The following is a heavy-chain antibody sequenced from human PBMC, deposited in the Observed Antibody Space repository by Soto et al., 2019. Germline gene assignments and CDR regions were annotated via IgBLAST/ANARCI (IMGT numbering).Heavy chain of an antibody. J-gene: IGHJ5*02. Sequence: SETLSLTCSVSGGSIRSYYWSWIRQSPEKGLEWIGYFYHSGNSNYNPSLKSRVTISVDTSKNQLSLKLSSVTAADTAVYYCARAHYYDSSGYFYKRGFDPWGQGTLVTVSS. CDR1: GGSIRSYY. V-gene: IGHV4-59*01. D-gene: IGHD3-22*01. CDR2: FYHSGNS. CDR3: ARAHYYDSSGYFYKRGFDP.